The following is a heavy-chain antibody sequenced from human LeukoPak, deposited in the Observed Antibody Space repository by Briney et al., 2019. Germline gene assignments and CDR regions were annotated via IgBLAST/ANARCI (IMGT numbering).Heavy chain of an antibody. D-gene: IGHD3-22*01. Sequence: GGSLRLSCAASGFTFSSYAMHWVRQAPGKGLEWVAVISYDGSNKYYADSVKGRFTISRDNSKNTLYLQMNSLRAEDTAVYYCARTREGHYYYDSSGYGWWGQGTLVTVSS. V-gene: IGHV3-30-3*01. CDR1: GFTFSSYA. CDR2: ISYDGSNK. CDR3: ARTREGHYYYDSSGYGW. J-gene: IGHJ4*02.